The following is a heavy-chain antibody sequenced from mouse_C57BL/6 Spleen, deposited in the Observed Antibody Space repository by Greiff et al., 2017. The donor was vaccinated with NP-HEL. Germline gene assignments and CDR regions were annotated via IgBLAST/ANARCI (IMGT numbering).Heavy chain of an antibody. CDR2: IWRGGST. Sequence: QVQLQQSGPGLVQPSQSLSITCTVSGFSLTSYGVHWVRQSPGKGLEWLGVIWRGGSTDYNAAFMSRLSITKDNSKSQVFFKMNSLQADDTAIYNCAKNHGSSPGAMDYWGQGTSVTVSS. CDR1: GFSLTSYG. V-gene: IGHV2-5*01. J-gene: IGHJ4*01. CDR3: AKNHGSSPGAMDY. D-gene: IGHD1-1*01.